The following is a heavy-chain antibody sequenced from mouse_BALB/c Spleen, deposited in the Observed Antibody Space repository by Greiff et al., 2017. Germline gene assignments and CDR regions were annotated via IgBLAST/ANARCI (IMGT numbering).Heavy chain of an antibody. D-gene: IGHD1-1*01. J-gene: IGHJ4*01. CDR2: VDPSDSET. CDR1: GYTFTSYW. CDR3: ARGSSYSPYAMDY. V-gene: IGHV1-69*02. Sequence: QVQLQQPGAELVKPGAPVKLSCKASGYTFTSYWMNWVKQRPGRGLEWIGRVDPSDSETHYNQKFKDKATLTVDKSSSTAYIQLSSLTSEDSAVYYCARGSSYSPYAMDYWGQGTSVTVSS.